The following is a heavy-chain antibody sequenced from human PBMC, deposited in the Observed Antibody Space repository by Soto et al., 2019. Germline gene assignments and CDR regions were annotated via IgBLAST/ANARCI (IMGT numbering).Heavy chain of an antibody. CDR3: ARHSSSWGYYYYYYMDV. CDR2: ISAYTGNT. D-gene: IGHD6-6*01. Sequence: GASVKVSCKASGYTFTSYSISWVRQAPGQGLEWMGWISAYTGNTNYAQKLQGRVTMTTDTSTSTAYMELRSLRSDDTAVYYCARHSSSWGYYYYYYMDVWGKGTTVTVSS. V-gene: IGHV1-18*01. CDR1: GYTFTSYS. J-gene: IGHJ6*03.